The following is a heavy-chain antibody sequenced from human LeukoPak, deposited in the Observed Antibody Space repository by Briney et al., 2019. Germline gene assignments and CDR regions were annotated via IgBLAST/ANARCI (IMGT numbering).Heavy chain of an antibody. CDR2: ISVSGGST. D-gene: IGHD6-13*01. V-gene: IGHV3-23*01. Sequence: GGSLRLSCAASGFTFSSHAMSWVRQAPGKGLDWVPRISVSGGSTFYADSVKGRFTMSRDNSKNMVYLQMNSLSLEDTAVYYCAKKQEGSWTLDYWGQGTLITVSS. J-gene: IGHJ4*02. CDR1: GFTFSSHA. CDR3: AKKQEGSWTLDY.